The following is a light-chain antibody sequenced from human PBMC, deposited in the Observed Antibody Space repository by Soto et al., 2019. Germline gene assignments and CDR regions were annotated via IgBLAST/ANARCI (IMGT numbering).Light chain of an antibody. CDR3: TSYTSISIYV. CDR1: SSDVGAYNY. CDR2: DVT. V-gene: IGLV2-14*01. J-gene: IGLJ1*01. Sequence: QSALTQPASVSGPPGQSITISCTGTSSDVGAYNYVSWYQHHPGKAPRLVIYDVTNRPSGISDRFSGSKSGNTASLTISGLLAEDEADYYCTSYTSISIYVFGTGTKVTVL.